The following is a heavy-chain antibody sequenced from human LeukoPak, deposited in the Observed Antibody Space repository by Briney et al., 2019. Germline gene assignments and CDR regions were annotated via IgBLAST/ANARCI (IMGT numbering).Heavy chain of an antibody. Sequence: ASVKVSCKASGYTFTGYYIHWVRQAPGQGLEWMGWMNPNSGNTGYAQKFQGRVTMTRNTSISTAYMELSSLRSEDTAVYYCARGGDITMVRGVFDPWGQGTLVTVSS. CDR1: GYTFTGYY. CDR2: MNPNSGNT. D-gene: IGHD3-10*01. CDR3: ARGGDITMVRGVFDP. V-gene: IGHV1-8*02. J-gene: IGHJ5*02.